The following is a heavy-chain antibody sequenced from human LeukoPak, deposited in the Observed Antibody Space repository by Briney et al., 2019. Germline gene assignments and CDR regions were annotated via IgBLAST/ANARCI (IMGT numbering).Heavy chain of an antibody. CDR1: GFTFSSYS. CDR2: INHSGST. V-gene: IGHV4-34*01. D-gene: IGHD1-1*01. CDR3: ARGLTYQLYKRALDY. Sequence: GSLRLSCAASGFTFSSYSMNWIRQPPGKGLEWIGEINHSGSTNYNPSLKSRVTISVGTSKNQFSLKLSSVTAADTAVYYCARGLTYQLYKRALDYWGQGTLVTVSS. J-gene: IGHJ4*02.